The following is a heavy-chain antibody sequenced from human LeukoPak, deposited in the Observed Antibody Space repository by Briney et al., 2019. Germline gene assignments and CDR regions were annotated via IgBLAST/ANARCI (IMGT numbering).Heavy chain of an antibody. J-gene: IGHJ4*02. D-gene: IGHD2-15*01. V-gene: IGHV4-30-4*01. CDR3: ARGSSGGSAAFDY. CDR1: GGSISSGDYY. CDR2: IYYSGST. Sequence: SQTLSLTCTVSGGSISSGDYYWSWIRQPPGKGLEWIGYIYYSGSTYYNPSLKSRVTISVDTSKNQFSLKLSSVTAADTAVYYCARGSSGGSAAFDYWGQGTLVTVSS.